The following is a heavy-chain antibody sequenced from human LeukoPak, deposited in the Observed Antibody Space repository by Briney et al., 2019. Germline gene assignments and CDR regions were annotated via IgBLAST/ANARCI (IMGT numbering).Heavy chain of an antibody. D-gene: IGHD6-19*01. Sequence: GGSLRLSCVASGFTFSNSGMSWVRQAPGKGLEWVSGISGSGDYTYYADSVKGRFTISRDNSKNTLYLQMNSLRAEDTAVYYCAKYTGVAVYLPMDYWGQGTLVTASS. CDR2: ISGSGDYT. J-gene: IGHJ4*02. CDR1: GFTFSNSG. CDR3: AKYTGVAVYLPMDY. V-gene: IGHV3-23*01.